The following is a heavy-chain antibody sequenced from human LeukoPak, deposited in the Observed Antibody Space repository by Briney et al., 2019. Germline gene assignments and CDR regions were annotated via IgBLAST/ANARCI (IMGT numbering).Heavy chain of an antibody. Sequence: GASVKVSCKASAYTFTSYDINWVRQATGQGLEWMGWMNPNSGNTGYEQKFQGRVTITRNTSISTAYMELSSLRSEDTAVYYCARGPSGAHNYYMYVWGKGTTVTVSS. V-gene: IGHV1-8*03. CDR3: ARGPSGAHNYYMYV. CDR1: AYTFTSYD. J-gene: IGHJ6*03. D-gene: IGHD1-26*01. CDR2: MNPNSGNT.